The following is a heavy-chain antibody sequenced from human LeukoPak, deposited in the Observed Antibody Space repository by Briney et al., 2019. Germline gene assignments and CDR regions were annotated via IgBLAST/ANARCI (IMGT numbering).Heavy chain of an antibody. D-gene: IGHD1-26*01. J-gene: IGHJ3*02. CDR3: ARDRGWELSPDAFDI. CDR1: GFTFSSYA. CDR2: ISSSSSYI. V-gene: IGHV3-21*01. Sequence: GGSLRLSCAASGFTFSSYAMNWVRQAPGKGLEWVSSISSSSSYIYYADSVKGRFTISRDNAKNSLYLQMNSLRAEDTAVYYCARDRGWELSPDAFDIWGQGTMVTVSS.